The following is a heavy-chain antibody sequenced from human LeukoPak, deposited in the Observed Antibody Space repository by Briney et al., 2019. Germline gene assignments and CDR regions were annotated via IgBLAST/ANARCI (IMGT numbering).Heavy chain of an antibody. V-gene: IGHV4-61*02. J-gene: IGHJ4*02. D-gene: IGHD4-11*01. CDR2: IYTSGST. CDR1: GGSISSGSYY. CDR3: AREEVGYSNYVDY. Sequence: SETLSLTCTVSGGSISSGSYYWSWIRQPAGKGLEWIGRIYTSGSTNYNPSLKSRVTISVDTSKNQFSLKLSSVTAADTAVYYCAREEVGYSNYVDYWGQGTLVTVSS.